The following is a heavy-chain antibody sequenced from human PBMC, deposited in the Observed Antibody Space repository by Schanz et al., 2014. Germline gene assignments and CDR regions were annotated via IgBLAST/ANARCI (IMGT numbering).Heavy chain of an antibody. D-gene: IGHD6-19*01. V-gene: IGHV3-48*01. CDR3: AKDHPSSGWPAFDV. J-gene: IGHJ4*02. Sequence: EVQLVESGGSLVQPGGSLRLSCAASGFTFRSYSMNWVRQAPGKGLEWISYISSTSRATYYADSVKGRFTISRDNSKNTLYLQMNSLRADDSAIYYCAKDHPSSGWPAFDVWGQGTQVTVSS. CDR2: ISSTSRAT. CDR1: GFTFRSYS.